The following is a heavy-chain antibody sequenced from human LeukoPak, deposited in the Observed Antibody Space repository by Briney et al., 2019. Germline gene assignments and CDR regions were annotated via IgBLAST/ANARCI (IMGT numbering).Heavy chain of an antibody. CDR2: IIPIFGTA. CDR1: GGTFSSYA. J-gene: IGHJ6*04. V-gene: IGHV1-69*06. Sequence: SSVTVSCKASGGTFSSYAIRWVRQAPGQGLEWMGGIIPIFGTANYAQKFQGRVTITADKSTSTAYMELSSLRPEDTAVYYCARARGSTYYYGSGPYYYYGMDVWGKGTTVTVSS. D-gene: IGHD3-10*01. CDR3: ARARGSTYYYGSGPYYYYGMDV.